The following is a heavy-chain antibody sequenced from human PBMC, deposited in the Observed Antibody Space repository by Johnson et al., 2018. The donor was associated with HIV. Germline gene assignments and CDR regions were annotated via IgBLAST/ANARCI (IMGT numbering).Heavy chain of an antibody. CDR2: IYRGGPT. CDR3: ARDRQSGGGDADAFDI. CDR1: GFTVSNKY. V-gene: IGHV3-66*01. D-gene: IGHD1-26*01. Sequence: VQLVESGGGLVQPGGSLRLSCAASGFTVSNKYMTWVRQSPWKGLEWVPVIYRGGPTYSADSVKGRSTISRNNSKNPVYLQMHSLRTEDTAVYYCARDRQSGGGDADAFDIWGQGTMVSVSS. J-gene: IGHJ3*02.